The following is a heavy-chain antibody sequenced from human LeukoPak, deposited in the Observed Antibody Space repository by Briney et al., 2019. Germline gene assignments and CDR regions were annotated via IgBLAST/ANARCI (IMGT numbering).Heavy chain of an antibody. CDR3: ARGVDGSSSGYYYYYMDV. J-gene: IGHJ6*03. Sequence: SETLSLTCTVSGGSISSYYWSWIRQPPGKGLEWIGYIYYSGSTNYNPSLKSRVTISVDTSKNQFSLKLSSVTAADTAVYYCARGVDGSSSGYYYYYMDVWGKGTTVTVSS. D-gene: IGHD6-6*01. V-gene: IGHV4-59*01. CDR2: IYYSGST. CDR1: GGSISSYY.